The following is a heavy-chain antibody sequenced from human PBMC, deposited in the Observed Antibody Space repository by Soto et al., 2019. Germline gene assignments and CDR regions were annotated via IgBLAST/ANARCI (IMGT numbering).Heavy chain of an antibody. Sequence: GGSLRLSCAASGFTFSAYRMNWVRQAPGKGLGWVSSIRSSYDYIKYPDSLKGRFTISRDNDKNSLYLQMNSLRAEDTAVFYCLSLCNITIFLLVISPLNAFQIWGQGTMVTVSS. D-gene: IGHD3-9*01. CDR3: LSLCNITIFLLVISPLNAFQI. CDR2: IRSSYDYI. CDR1: GFTFSAYR. J-gene: IGHJ3*02. V-gene: IGHV3-21*01.